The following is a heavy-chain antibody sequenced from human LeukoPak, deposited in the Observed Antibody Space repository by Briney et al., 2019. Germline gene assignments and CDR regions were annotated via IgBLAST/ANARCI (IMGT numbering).Heavy chain of an antibody. Sequence: PGGSLRLSCAASGFTFSSYSMNWVRQAPGKGLEWVSSISSSSSYIYYADSVKGRFTISRDNAKNSLYLQMNSLRAEDTAVYYCARKAGSPMAEYYYYGMDVWGQGTTVTVSS. CDR2: ISSSSSYI. CDR3: ARKAGSPMAEYYYYGMDV. D-gene: IGHD5-24*01. J-gene: IGHJ6*02. V-gene: IGHV3-21*01. CDR1: GFTFSSYS.